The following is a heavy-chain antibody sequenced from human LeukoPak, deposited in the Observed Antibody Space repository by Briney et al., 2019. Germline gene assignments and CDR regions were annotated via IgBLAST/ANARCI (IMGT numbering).Heavy chain of an antibody. D-gene: IGHD3-10*01. CDR3: ARGDWDYGSGNFGY. J-gene: IGHJ4*02. CDR1: GFTFSSFA. CDR2: ISYDGSYK. Sequence: PGRSLRLSCAASGFTFSSFAVHWVRQAPGKGLEWVAVISYDGSYKYYADSVKGRFTTSRDNSKNTLYLEMNRLRSEDTAVYYCARGDWDYGSGNFGYWGQGTLVTVSS. V-gene: IGHV3-30*04.